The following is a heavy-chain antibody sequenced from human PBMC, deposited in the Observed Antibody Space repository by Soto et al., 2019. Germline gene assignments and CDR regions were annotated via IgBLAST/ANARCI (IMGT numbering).Heavy chain of an antibody. CDR3: AKDYLNYGSGSYYPYYFDY. J-gene: IGHJ4*02. V-gene: IGHV3-23*01. D-gene: IGHD3-10*01. Sequence: GGSLRLSCAASGFTFSSYAMSWVRQAPGKGLEWVSAISGSGGSTYYADSVKGRFTISRDNAKYTLYLQMNSLEAEDTAVYYCAKDYLNYGSGSYYPYYFDYWGQGTLVTVSS. CDR1: GFTFSSYA. CDR2: ISGSGGST.